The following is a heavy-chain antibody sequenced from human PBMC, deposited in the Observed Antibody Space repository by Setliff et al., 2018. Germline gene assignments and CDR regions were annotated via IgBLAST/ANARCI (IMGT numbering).Heavy chain of an antibody. V-gene: IGHV3-20*04. CDR2: INWNGDRT. Sequence: PGGSLRLSCAASGFTLDVYDLNWVRQAPGKGLEWVSSINWNGDRTGYADSVKVRFTISRDNAKNSLYLQMNRLRAEDTALYYCAKDRSRDYDDSSGYDHWGQGTLVTVS. CDR3: AKDRSRDYDDSSGYDH. J-gene: IGHJ4*02. CDR1: GFTLDVYD. D-gene: IGHD3-22*01.